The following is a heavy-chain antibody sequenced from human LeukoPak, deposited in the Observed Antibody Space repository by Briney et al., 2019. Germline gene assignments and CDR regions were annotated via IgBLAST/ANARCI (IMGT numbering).Heavy chain of an antibody. J-gene: IGHJ5*02. CDR1: GFTFSSYA. CDR2: ISGSGDNT. V-gene: IGHV3-23*01. CDR3: AKGQVGATGGNWFDP. D-gene: IGHD1-26*01. Sequence: PGGSLRLSCAVSGFTFSSYAMSWVRQAPGKGLEWVSTISGSGDNTYSADSVRGRFTISRDNSKNTLYLQMNSLRAEDTAVYYCAKGQVGATGGNWFDPWGQGTLVTVSS.